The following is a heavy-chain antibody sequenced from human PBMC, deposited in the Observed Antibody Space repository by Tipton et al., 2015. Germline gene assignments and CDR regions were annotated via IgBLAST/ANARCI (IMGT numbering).Heavy chain of an antibody. CDR2: ISGYGGSGGRT. Sequence: SLRLSCAASGFTFSSYAMSWVRQAPGKGLEWVSAISGYGGSGGRTYYADSVKGRFTIFRDNSKNTLYLQMSSLRVEDTAVYYCAKQPVLRFLEWPNGMDVWGQGTTVSISS. J-gene: IGHJ6*02. CDR3: AKQPVLRFLEWPNGMDV. D-gene: IGHD3-3*01. V-gene: IGHV3-23*01. CDR1: GFTFSSYA.